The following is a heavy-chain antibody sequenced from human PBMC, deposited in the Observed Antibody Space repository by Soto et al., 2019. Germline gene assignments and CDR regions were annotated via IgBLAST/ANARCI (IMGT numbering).Heavy chain of an antibody. J-gene: IGHJ4*02. Sequence: SVKVSCKASGGTLNNYVINWVRQAPGQGLEWMAGIIPIFGTANYAQKFQGRATITADKSTSTAYMELNSLRSEDTAVYYCAGRCDGTNCLGNFDYWGQGTLVTVSS. V-gene: IGHV1-69*06. CDR2: IIPIFGTA. CDR1: GGTLNNYV. D-gene: IGHD2-2*01. CDR3: AGRCDGTNCLGNFDY.